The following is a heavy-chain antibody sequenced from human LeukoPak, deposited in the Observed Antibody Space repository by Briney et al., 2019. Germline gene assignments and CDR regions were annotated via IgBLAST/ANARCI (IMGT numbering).Heavy chain of an antibody. D-gene: IGHD2-2*01. V-gene: IGHV1-46*01. CDR1: GYTFTSYY. Sequence: ASVKVSCKASGYTFTSYYMHWVRQAPGQGLEWMGIINPSGGSTSYAQKFQGRVTMTRDTSTSTVYMELSSLRSEDTAVYYCARRYCSSTSCHYFDYWGQGTLVTVSS. J-gene: IGHJ4*02. CDR2: INPSGGST. CDR3: ARRYCSSTSCHYFDY.